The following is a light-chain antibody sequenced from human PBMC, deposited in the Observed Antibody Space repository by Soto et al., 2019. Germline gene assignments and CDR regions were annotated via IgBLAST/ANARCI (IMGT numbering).Light chain of an antibody. CDR2: KAS. J-gene: IGKJ4*01. CDR1: QSISVW. CDR3: QQYDSNPLT. Sequence: DIQVSQSPSTLSATVGDRVIITCRASQSISVWLAWYQQKPGKAPKLLIYKASNLESGVPSRVSGSGAGTAFTLTISGLQPDDLATYYCQQYDSNPLTFGGGTKVEIK. V-gene: IGKV1-5*03.